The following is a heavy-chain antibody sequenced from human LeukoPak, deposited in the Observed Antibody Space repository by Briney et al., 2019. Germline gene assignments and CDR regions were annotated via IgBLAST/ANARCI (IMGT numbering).Heavy chain of an antibody. J-gene: IGHJ3*02. CDR1: GGTFSSYA. Sequence: AVKVSCKASGGTFSSYAISWVRQAPGQGLEWMGGIIPIFGSAKYAQKFQGRVTITTDESTSTAHMELSSLRSEDTAVYYCARDRDDYYGSGALDAFDIWGQGTMVTVSS. D-gene: IGHD3-10*01. CDR2: IIPIFGSA. V-gene: IGHV1-69*05. CDR3: ARDRDDYYGSGALDAFDI.